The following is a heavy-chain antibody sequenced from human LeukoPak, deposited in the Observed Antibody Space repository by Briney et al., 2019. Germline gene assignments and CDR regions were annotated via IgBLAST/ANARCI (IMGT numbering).Heavy chain of an antibody. D-gene: IGHD1-26*01. CDR3: ARDPLGARGRYYFDY. J-gene: IGHJ4*02. CDR2: IYYSGST. Sequence: SETLSLTCTVPGGSISSSSYYWGWIRQPPGKGLEWIGSIYYSGSTYHDPSLKSRVTISVDTSKNQFSLKLSSVTAADTAVYYCARDPLGARGRYYFDYWGQGTLVTVSS. CDR1: GGSISSSSYY. V-gene: IGHV4-39*07.